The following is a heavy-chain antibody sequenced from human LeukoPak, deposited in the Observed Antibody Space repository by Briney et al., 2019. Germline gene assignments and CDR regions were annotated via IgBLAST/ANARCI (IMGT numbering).Heavy chain of an antibody. CDR3: SGLWFGEDY. D-gene: IGHD3-10*01. J-gene: IGHJ4*02. CDR1: GFTFSSYA. Sequence: GGSLRLSCAASGFTFSSYALSWVRQAPGKGLEWVSAISGSGGTTYYADSVKGRFTISRDNSKNTLYLQMNSLRAEDTAVYYCSGLWFGEDYWGQGTLVTASS. V-gene: IGHV3-23*01. CDR2: ISGSGGTT.